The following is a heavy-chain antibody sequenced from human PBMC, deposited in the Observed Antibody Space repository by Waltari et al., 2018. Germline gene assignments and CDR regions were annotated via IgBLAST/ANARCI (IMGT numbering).Heavy chain of an antibody. D-gene: IGHD6-6*01. V-gene: IGHV4-61*02. CDR2: IYTSGST. J-gene: IGHJ4*02. Sequence: QVQLQESGPGLVKPSQTLSLTCPVSGGSISSGRYYWSWIRQPAGKGLEWIGRIYTSGSTNYNPSLKSRVTISVDTSKNQFSLKLSSVTAADTAVYYCARGIAARPADYWGQGTLVTVSS. CDR1: GGSISSGRYY. CDR3: ARGIAARPADY.